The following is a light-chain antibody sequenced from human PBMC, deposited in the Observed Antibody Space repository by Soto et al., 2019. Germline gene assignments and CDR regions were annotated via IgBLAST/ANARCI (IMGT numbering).Light chain of an antibody. CDR2: AAF. J-gene: IGKJ4*01. Sequence: DIHLTQSPSGLCEPLLERVTITCRASQGISSYLAWYQEKPGKAPKLLIYAAFILQSGVPSRFSCSGSGTEFTLTISSLQPEDFATYYCQQHKSYPLTFGRGTKVDIK. V-gene: IGKV1-9*01. CDR1: QGISSY. CDR3: QQHKSYPLT.